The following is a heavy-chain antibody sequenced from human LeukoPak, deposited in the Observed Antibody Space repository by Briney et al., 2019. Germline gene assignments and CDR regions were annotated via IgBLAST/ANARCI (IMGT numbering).Heavy chain of an antibody. D-gene: IGHD1-26*01. J-gene: IGHJ6*03. Sequence: GGSLRLSCAASGFTFNNYAMSWVRQAPGKGLEWVSGISGSGGSTHYADSVKGRFTISRGNSKNTLHLQMNSLRAEDTAVYYCAKLAGATNYYYYMDVWGKGTTVTVSS. V-gene: IGHV3-23*01. CDR1: GFTFNNYA. CDR2: ISGSGGST. CDR3: AKLAGATNYYYYMDV.